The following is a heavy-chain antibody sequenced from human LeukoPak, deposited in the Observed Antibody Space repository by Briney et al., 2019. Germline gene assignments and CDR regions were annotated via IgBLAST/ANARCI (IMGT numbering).Heavy chain of an antibody. CDR2: IYYSGST. CDR3: ARERQQLVLAWFDP. J-gene: IGHJ5*02. D-gene: IGHD6-13*01. CDR1: GGSISSSSYY. V-gene: IGHV4-39*07. Sequence: SETLSLTCTVSGGSISSSSYYWGWIRQPPGKGLEWIGSIYYSGSTYYNPSLKSRVTISVDTSKNQFSLKLSSVTAADTAVYYCARERQQLVLAWFDPWGQGTLVTVSS.